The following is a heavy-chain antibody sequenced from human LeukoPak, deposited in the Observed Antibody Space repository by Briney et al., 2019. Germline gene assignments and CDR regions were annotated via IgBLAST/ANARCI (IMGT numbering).Heavy chain of an antibody. V-gene: IGHV3-30*03. CDR2: SSHDGSKQ. CDR1: GFTLSYYG. CDR3: VRDWGANGLYNFFDP. D-gene: IGHD3-16*01. Sequence: GGSLRLSCAASGFTLSYYGMHWVRQAPGKGLEWVAVSSHDGSKQYYADSVRGRFTISRDNSKNTLYLRVNSLTTEDTAVYYCVRDWGANGLYNFFDPWGQGTLVTVSS. J-gene: IGHJ5*02.